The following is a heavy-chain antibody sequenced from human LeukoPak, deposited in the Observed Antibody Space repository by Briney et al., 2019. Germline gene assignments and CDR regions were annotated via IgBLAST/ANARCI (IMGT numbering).Heavy chain of an antibody. D-gene: IGHD6-13*01. CDR1: GFTFSSYS. V-gene: IGHV3-21*01. CDR3: ASTPSSSWPFQH. CDR2: ISSSSSYI. Sequence: GGSLRLSCAASGFTFSSYSMNWVRQAPGKGLEWVSSISSSSSYIYYADSVKGRFTISRDNAKNSLYLQMNSLRAEDTAVYYCASTPSSSWPFQHWGQGTLVTVSS. J-gene: IGHJ1*01.